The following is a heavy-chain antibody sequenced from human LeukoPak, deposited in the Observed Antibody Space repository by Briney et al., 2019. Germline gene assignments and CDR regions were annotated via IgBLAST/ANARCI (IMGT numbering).Heavy chain of an antibody. Sequence: GASVKVSCKASGYTFTDYYMHWVRQAPGQGLEWMGWINPNSGGTNYAQKFQGRVTMTRDTSISTAYMELSSLRSGDTAVYYCARVMVQLERLNAFDYWGQGTLVTVSS. CDR3: ARVMVQLERLNAFDY. CDR1: GYTFTDYY. J-gene: IGHJ4*02. CDR2: INPNSGGT. D-gene: IGHD1-1*01. V-gene: IGHV1-2*02.